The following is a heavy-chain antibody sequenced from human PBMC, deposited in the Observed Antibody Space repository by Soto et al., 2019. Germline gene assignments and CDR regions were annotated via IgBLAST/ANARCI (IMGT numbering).Heavy chain of an antibody. CDR1: GGSISSGGYY. J-gene: IGHJ4*02. D-gene: IGHD4-17*01. CDR3: ARSSQSPVTTSDY. CDR2: IYYSGST. Sequence: QVQLQESGPGLVKPSQTLSLTCTVSGGSISSGGYYWSWIRQHPGKGLEWIGYIYYSGSTYYNPSLKSRVTISGDTSKNQFSLKLSSVVAADTAVYYGARSSQSPVTTSDYWGQGTLVTVSS. V-gene: IGHV4-31*03.